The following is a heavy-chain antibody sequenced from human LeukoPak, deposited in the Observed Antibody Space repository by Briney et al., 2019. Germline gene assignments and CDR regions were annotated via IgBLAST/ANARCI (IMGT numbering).Heavy chain of an antibody. V-gene: IGHV3-11*04. CDR3: AMNQWELLVFDY. D-gene: IGHD1-26*01. CDR1: GFTFSDYY. Sequence: GGSLRLSCAASGFTFSDYYMSWIRQAPGKGLEWVSYIRSSGSTIYYADSVKGRFTIFRDNAKNSLYLQMNSLRAEDTAVYYCAMNQWELLVFDYWGQGTLVTVSS. J-gene: IGHJ4*02. CDR2: IRSSGSTI.